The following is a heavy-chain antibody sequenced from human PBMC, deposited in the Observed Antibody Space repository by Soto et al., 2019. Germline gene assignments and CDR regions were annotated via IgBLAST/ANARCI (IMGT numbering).Heavy chain of an antibody. Sequence: GGSLRLSCAASGFTFRSYAMSWVRQAPGRGLEWVSAISGSGGSTYYADSVKGRFTISRDNSKNTLYLQMKSLRAEDTAVYYCAKGYYDFWSGSGGYMDVWGKGTTVTVSS. D-gene: IGHD3-3*01. CDR2: ISGSGGST. V-gene: IGHV3-23*01. CDR3: AKGYYDFWSGSGGYMDV. J-gene: IGHJ6*03. CDR1: GFTFRSYA.